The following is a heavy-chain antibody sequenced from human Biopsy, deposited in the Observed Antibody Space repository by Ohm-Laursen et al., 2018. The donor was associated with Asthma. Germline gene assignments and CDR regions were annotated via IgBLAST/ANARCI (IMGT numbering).Heavy chain of an antibody. Sequence: SETLSLTCTASGGSISSSSYYWSWIRQPPGKGLEWIGYIYYSGSTNYNPSLKSRVTISVDTSKNQFSLKLSSVTAADTAVYYCARVTRITIFGVGGIQDYWGQGTLVTVSS. CDR1: GGSISSSSYY. CDR3: ARVTRITIFGVGGIQDY. CDR2: IYYSGST. J-gene: IGHJ4*02. V-gene: IGHV4-61*01. D-gene: IGHD3-3*01.